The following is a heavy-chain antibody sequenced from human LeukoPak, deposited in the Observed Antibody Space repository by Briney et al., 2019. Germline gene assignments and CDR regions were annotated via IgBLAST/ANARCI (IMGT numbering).Heavy chain of an antibody. J-gene: IGHJ5*02. D-gene: IGHD3-16*02. CDR2: INPSGGST. CDR3: ARGSRSYRHQNNWFDP. CDR1: GYTFTSYY. V-gene: IGHV1-46*01. Sequence: ASVKVSCKAPGYTFTSYYMHWVRQAPGQGLEWMGIINPSGGSTSYAQKFQGRVTMTRDTSTSTVYMELSSLRSEDTAVYYCARGSRSYRHQNNWFDPWGQGTLVTVSS.